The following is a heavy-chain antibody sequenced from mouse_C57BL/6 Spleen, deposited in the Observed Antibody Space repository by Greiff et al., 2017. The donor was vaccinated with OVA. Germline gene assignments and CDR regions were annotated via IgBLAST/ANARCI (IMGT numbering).Heavy chain of an antibody. Sequence: QVQLQQSGPELVKPGASVKISCKASGYAFSSSWMNWVKQRPGKGLEWIGRIYPGDGDTNYNGKFKGKATLTADKSSSTAYMQLSSLTSEDSAVYFCTYGNYVRFDYWGQGTTLTVSS. CDR1: GYAFSSSW. CDR2: IYPGDGDT. V-gene: IGHV1-82*01. D-gene: IGHD2-1*01. CDR3: TYGNYVRFDY. J-gene: IGHJ2*01.